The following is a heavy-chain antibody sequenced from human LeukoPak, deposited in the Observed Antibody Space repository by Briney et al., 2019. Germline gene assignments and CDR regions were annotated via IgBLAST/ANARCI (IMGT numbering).Heavy chain of an antibody. Sequence: PGGSLRLSCAASGFTFSHYSMNWVRQAPGKGLEWVSSISSSSSYIYYADSVKGRFTISRDNAKNSLYLQMNSLRAEDTAVYYCARDFLTYSSGWRRFDPWGQGTLVTVSS. J-gene: IGHJ5*02. V-gene: IGHV3-21*01. CDR1: GFTFSHYS. CDR2: ISSSSSYI. CDR3: ARDFLTYSSGWRRFDP. D-gene: IGHD6-19*01.